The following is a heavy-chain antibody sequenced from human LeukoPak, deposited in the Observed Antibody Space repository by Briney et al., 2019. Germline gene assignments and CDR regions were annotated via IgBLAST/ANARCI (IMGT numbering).Heavy chain of an antibody. D-gene: IGHD5-12*01. V-gene: IGHV3-30-3*01. CDR2: ISYDGSNK. Sequence: GRSLRLSCAASGLTFSSYAMHWVRQAPGKGLEWVAVISYDGSNKYYADSVKCRFTISRDNSKHTLYLQMNSLRAEDTAVYYCARGGGPGYHYYAFDIWGQGTMVTVSS. CDR1: GLTFSSYA. CDR3: ARGGGPGYHYYAFDI. J-gene: IGHJ3*02.